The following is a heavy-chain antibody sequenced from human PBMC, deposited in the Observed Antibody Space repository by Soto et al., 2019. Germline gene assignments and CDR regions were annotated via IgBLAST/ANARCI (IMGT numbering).Heavy chain of an antibody. CDR3: ARDYYGSGSYYNY. D-gene: IGHD3-10*01. CDR2: IKQDGSEK. J-gene: IGHJ4*02. Sequence: GGSLRLSCAASGFTFSSYWMSWVRQAPGKGLEWVANIKQDGSEKYYVDSVKGRFTISRDNAKNSLYLQMNSLRAEDTAVYYCARDYYGSGSYYNYWGQGTLVTVSS. V-gene: IGHV3-7*01. CDR1: GFTFSSYW.